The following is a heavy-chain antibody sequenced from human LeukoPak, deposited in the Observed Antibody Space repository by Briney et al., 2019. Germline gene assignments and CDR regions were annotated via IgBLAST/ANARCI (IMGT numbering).Heavy chain of an antibody. CDR2: IYYSGST. CDR1: GGPISSSSYY. V-gene: IGHV4-39*01. J-gene: IGHJ4*02. Sequence: PSETLSLTCTVSGGPISSSSYYWGWIRQPPGKGLGWIGSIYYSGSTYYNPSLKSRVTISVDTSKKQSSLKLSSVTAADTAVYYCARQDDYWGQGTLVTVSS. CDR3: ARQDDY.